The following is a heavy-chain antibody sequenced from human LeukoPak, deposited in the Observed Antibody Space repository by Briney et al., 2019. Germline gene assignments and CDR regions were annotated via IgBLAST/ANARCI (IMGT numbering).Heavy chain of an antibody. CDR1: AFTFRSYG. CDR3: ARNRLGFLEWLFYY. J-gene: IGHJ4*02. D-gene: IGHD3-3*02. V-gene: IGHV3-21*01. CDR2: ISSSSSYI. Sequence: GGSLRLSCATSAFTFRSYGMHWVRQAPGKGLEWVSSISSSSSYIYYADSVKGRFTISRDNAKNSLYLQMNSLRAEDTAVYYCARNRLGFLEWLFYYWGQGTLVTVSS.